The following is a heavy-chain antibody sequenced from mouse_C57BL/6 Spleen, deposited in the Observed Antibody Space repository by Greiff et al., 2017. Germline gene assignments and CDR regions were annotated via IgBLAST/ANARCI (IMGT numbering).Heavy chain of an antibody. Sequence: EVQLQESGPGLVKPSQSLSLTCSVTGYSITSGYYWNWIRQFPGNKLEWMGYISYDGSNNYNPSLKNRISITRDTSKNQFFLKLNSVTTEDTATYYCAREGSLYYGSSYWYFDVWGTGTTVTVPS. V-gene: IGHV3-6*01. J-gene: IGHJ1*03. CDR1: GYSITSGYY. D-gene: IGHD1-1*01. CDR2: ISYDGSN. CDR3: AREGSLYYGSSYWYFDV.